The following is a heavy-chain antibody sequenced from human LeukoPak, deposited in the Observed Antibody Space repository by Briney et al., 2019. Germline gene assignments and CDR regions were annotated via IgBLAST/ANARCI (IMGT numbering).Heavy chain of an antibody. V-gene: IGHV3-30*18. J-gene: IGHJ4*02. D-gene: IGHD5-18*01. CDR3: AKDRYRYGSYYFDY. CDR2: ISNDGSNK. CDR1: GFTFSNYW. Sequence: GGSLRLSCAASGFTFSNYWMSWVRQAPGKGLEWVAVISNDGSNKYYADSVKGRFTISGDNSKNTLYLQMNSLRAEDTAVYYCAKDRYRYGSYYFDYWGQGTLVTVSS.